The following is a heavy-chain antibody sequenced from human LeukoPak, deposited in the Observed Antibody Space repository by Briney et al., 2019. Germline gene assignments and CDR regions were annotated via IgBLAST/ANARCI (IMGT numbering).Heavy chain of an antibody. D-gene: IGHD2-21*02. CDR2: ISYDGSNK. CDR3: AKDPSLRVTLPV. CDR1: GFTFSNYG. Sequence: PGRSLRLSCAASGFTFSNYGLHWVRQAPGKGLEWVTIISYDGSNKYYADSVKGRFTISRDDSKNTPYLQMNSLRTEDTAVYYCAKDPSLRVTLPVWGQGTLVTVSP. V-gene: IGHV3-30*18. J-gene: IGHJ4*02.